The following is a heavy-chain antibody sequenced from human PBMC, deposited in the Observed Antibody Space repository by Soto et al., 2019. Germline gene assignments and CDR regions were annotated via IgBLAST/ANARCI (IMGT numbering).Heavy chain of an antibody. CDR3: PVPEAGDFHY. D-gene: IGHD6-13*01. CDR2: IYHRGST. J-gene: IGHJ4*02. CDR1: GASISSTDW. Sequence: TSETLSLTCAVSGASISSTDWWSWVRQPPGKGLEWLGEIYHRGSTYYNPSLKSRVTISVDKSKNQFSLKLTSVTAADTAVYYCPVPEAGDFHYWGQGALVTVSS. V-gene: IGHV4-4*02.